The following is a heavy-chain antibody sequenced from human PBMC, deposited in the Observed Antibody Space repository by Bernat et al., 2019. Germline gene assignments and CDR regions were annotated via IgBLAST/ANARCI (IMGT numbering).Heavy chain of an antibody. CDR1: GFTFSSYG. J-gene: IGHJ4*02. CDR2: ISYDGSNK. V-gene: IGHV3-30*18. Sequence: QVQLVESGGGVVQPGRSLRLSCAASGFTFSSYGMHWVRQAPGKGLEWVAVISYDGSNKYYADSVKGRFTISRDNSKNTLYLQMNSLRAEDTAVYYCAKGGVVVVPAAPDYWGQGTLVTVSS. CDR3: AKGGVVVVPAAPDY. D-gene: IGHD2-2*01.